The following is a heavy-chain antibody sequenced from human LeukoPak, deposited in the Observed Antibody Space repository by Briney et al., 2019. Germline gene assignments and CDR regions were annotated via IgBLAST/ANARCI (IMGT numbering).Heavy chain of an antibody. CDR3: AMGPYYDSSGYYYDY. D-gene: IGHD3-22*01. J-gene: IGHJ4*02. CDR2: ISGSGGST. Sequence: PGGSLRLSCAASGFIFTSYAMSWVRQAPGKGLEWVSAISGSGGSTYYADSVKGRFTISRDNSKNTLYLQMNSLRAEDTAVYYCAMGPYYDSSGYYYDYWGQGTLVTVSS. CDR1: GFIFTSYA. V-gene: IGHV3-23*01.